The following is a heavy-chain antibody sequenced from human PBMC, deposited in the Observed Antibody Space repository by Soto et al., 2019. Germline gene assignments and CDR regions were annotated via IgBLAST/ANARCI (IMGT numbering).Heavy chain of an antibody. D-gene: IGHD3-10*01. CDR3: GRGYYGSYQGYMDV. CDR2: MNPNSGNT. V-gene: IGHV1-8*01. Sequence: ASVKVSCKASGYTFTSYDINWVRQATGQGLEWMGWMNPNSGNTGYAQKLQGRVTMTRNTSISTAYRELSSLRSEDTAVYYCGRGYYGSYQGYMDVWGKGTTVTVSS. CDR1: GYTFTSYD. J-gene: IGHJ6*03.